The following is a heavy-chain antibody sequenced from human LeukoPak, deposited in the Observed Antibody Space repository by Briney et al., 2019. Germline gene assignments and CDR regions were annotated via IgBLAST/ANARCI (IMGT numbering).Heavy chain of an antibody. V-gene: IGHV3-30*03. D-gene: IGHD1-26*01. CDR2: ISSDGSNK. CDR1: GITFSNYW. J-gene: IGHJ3*01. Sequence: PSGGSLRLSCAASGITFSNYWMHWVRQAPGKGLEWVAFISSDGSNKYYADSVKGRFSISRDNSKNTLFLQMNSLRPEDTAVYYCARGRRTLIVGATRNAFDVWGQGTIVTVSS. CDR3: ARGRRTLIVGATRNAFDV.